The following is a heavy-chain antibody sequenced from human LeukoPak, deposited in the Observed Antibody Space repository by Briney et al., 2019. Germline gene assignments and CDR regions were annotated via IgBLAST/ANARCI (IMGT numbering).Heavy chain of an antibody. V-gene: IGHV4-59*01. CDR1: GGSISSYY. CDR3: AGTYYDFWSGYYTFLHFDY. J-gene: IGHJ4*01. CDR2: IYYSGST. Sequence: PSETLSLTCTVSGGSISSYYWSWIRQPPGKGLEWIGYIYYSGSTNYNPSLKSRVTISVDTSKNQFSLKLSSVTAADTAVYYCAGTYYDFWSGYYTFLHFDYWGQEPWSPSPQ. D-gene: IGHD3-3*01.